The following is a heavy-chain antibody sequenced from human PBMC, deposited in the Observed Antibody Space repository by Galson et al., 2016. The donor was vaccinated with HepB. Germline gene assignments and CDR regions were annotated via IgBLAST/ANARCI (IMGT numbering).Heavy chain of an antibody. D-gene: IGHD6-19*01. CDR2: IYYSGRT. Sequence: ETLSLTCTVSGASISGYYLSWIRQPPGKGLEWIGYIYYSGRTNYNPSLKSRVTISVDTSKNQFSLKLSSVTAADTAVYYCARDDSGGWYGFHYGMDVWGQGTTVTRSS. V-gene: IGHV4-59*01. CDR3: ARDDSGGWYGFHYGMDV. J-gene: IGHJ6*02. CDR1: GASISGYY.